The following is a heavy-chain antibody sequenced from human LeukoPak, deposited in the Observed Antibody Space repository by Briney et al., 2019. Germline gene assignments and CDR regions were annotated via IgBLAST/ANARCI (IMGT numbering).Heavy chain of an antibody. CDR2: IYYSGST. CDR3: GREGPGGGSSRDLDAFDI. J-gene: IGHJ3*02. D-gene: IGHD6-13*01. CDR1: GGSISSYY. Sequence: SETLSLTCTVSGGSISSYYWSWIRQPPGKGLEWIGYIYYSGSTNYNPSLKSRVTISVDTSKNQFSLKLSSVTAADTAVYYCGREGPGGGSSRDLDAFDIWGQGTMVTVSS. V-gene: IGHV4-59*01.